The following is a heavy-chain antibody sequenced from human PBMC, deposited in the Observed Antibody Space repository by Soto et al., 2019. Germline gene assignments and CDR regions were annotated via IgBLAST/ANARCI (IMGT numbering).Heavy chain of an antibody. CDR2: INAGNGNT. CDR3: ATTDGVDFDFDI. Sequence: ASVKVSCKASGYTFTSYAMHWVRQAPGQRLEWMGWINAGNGNTKYSQKFQGRVTITRDTSASTAYMELSGLRSEDTAVYYCATTDGVDFDFDIWGQGTMVTVSS. CDR1: GYTFTSYA. D-gene: IGHD3-3*01. V-gene: IGHV1-3*01. J-gene: IGHJ3*02.